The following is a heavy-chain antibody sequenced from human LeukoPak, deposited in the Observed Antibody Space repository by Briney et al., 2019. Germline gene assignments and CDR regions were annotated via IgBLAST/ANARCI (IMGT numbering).Heavy chain of an antibody. Sequence: GGSLRLSCAASRFSFSSYSMNLVRQTPGKGLEWVSSITSSSSFIYYADSVKGRFTISRDNARNSLYLQMNSLRAEDTAVYYCARGAGGYDWNDAFDIWGQGTMVTVSS. CDR2: ITSSSSFI. J-gene: IGHJ3*02. CDR1: RFSFSSYS. CDR3: ARGAGGYDWNDAFDI. V-gene: IGHV3-21*01. D-gene: IGHD5-12*01.